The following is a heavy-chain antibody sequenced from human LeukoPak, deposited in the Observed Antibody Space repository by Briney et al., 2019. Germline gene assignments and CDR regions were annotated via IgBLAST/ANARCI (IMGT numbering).Heavy chain of an antibody. D-gene: IGHD3-22*01. CDR1: GFTFSSYG. CDR3: AADSSGPYDY. J-gene: IGHJ4*02. CDR2: IWYDGSNK. Sequence: PGRSLRLSCAASGFTFSSYGMHWARQAPGKGLEWVAVIWYDGSNKYYADSVKGRFTISRDNSKNTLYLQMNSLRAEDTAVYYCAADSSGPYDYWGQGTLVTVSS. V-gene: IGHV3-33*01.